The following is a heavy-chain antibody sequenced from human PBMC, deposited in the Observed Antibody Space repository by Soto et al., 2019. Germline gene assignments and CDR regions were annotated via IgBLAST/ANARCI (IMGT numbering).Heavy chain of an antibody. V-gene: IGHV1-69*01. Sequence: QVQLVQSGAEVKKPGSSVKVSCKASGGIFSTYAISWLRQAPGQGLEWMGGSIPIFGTPNYAQRFQGRVTSTADESTSTADMELSRLRSEDTAVYYCARDRDDYGSGNYYNRIDFWGQGTLVTVSS. CDR3: ARDRDDYGSGNYYNRIDF. CDR2: SIPIFGTP. J-gene: IGHJ4*02. D-gene: IGHD3-10*01. CDR1: GGIFSTYA.